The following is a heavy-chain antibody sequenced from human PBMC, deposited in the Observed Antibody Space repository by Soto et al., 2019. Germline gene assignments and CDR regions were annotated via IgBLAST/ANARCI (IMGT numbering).Heavy chain of an antibody. CDR2: ISAYNGNT. CDR3: ARERDYYDSSGYYGLGEFDY. V-gene: IGHV1-18*01. J-gene: IGHJ4*02. CDR1: GYTFTSYG. Sequence: ASVKVSCKASGYTFTSYGISWVRQAPGQGLEWMGWISAYNGNTNYAQKLQGRVTMTRDTSTSTVYMELSSLRSEDTAVYYCARERDYYDSSGYYGLGEFDYWGQGTLVTVSS. D-gene: IGHD3-22*01.